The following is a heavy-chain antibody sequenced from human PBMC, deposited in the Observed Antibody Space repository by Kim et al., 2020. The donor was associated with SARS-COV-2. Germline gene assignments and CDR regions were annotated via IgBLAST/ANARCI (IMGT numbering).Heavy chain of an antibody. CDR1: GFTFSSYS. V-gene: IGHV3-21*01. D-gene: IGHD3-10*01. CDR2: ISSSSSYI. J-gene: IGHJ4*02. CDR3: ARVGRFGELYGY. Sequence: GGSLRLSCAASGFTFSSYSMNWVRQAPGKGLEWVSSISSSSSYIYYADSVKGRFTISRDNAKNSLYLQMNSLRAEDTAVYYCARVGRFGELYGYWGQGTLVTVSS.